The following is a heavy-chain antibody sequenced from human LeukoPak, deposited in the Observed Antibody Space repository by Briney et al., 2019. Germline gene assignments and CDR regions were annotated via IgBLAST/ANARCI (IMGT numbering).Heavy chain of an antibody. V-gene: IGHV3-30*18. CDR2: ISYDGSNK. J-gene: IGHJ6*02. CDR1: GFTFSSYG. D-gene: IGHD3-10*01. CDR3: AKGDYYGSGSYYYPPYYYGMDV. Sequence: PGRSLRLSCAASGFTFSSYGMHWVRQAPGKGLEWVAVISYDGSNKYYADSVKGRFTISRDNSKNTLYLQMNSLRAEDTAVYYCAKGDYYGSGSYYYPPYYYGMDVWGQGTTVTVSS.